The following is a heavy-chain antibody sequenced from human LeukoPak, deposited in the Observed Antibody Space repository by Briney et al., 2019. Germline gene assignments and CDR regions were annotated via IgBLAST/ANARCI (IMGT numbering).Heavy chain of an antibody. CDR1: GFDFATHS. CDR2: ISSSSTI. J-gene: IGHJ4*02. V-gene: IGHV3-48*01. D-gene: IGHD4-23*01. CDR3: AKLMTKTTVVTPHDY. Sequence: GGSLRLSCAVSGFDFATHSMNWVRQAPGKGLEWVSYISSSSTIYYADSVKGRFTISRDNSKNTLYLQMNSLRAEDTAVYYCAKLMTKTTVVTPHDYWGQGTLVTVSS.